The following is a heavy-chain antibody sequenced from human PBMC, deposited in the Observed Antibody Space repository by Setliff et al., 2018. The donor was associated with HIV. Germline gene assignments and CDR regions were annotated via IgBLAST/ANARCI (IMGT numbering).Heavy chain of an antibody. CDR1: GYTFINYG. V-gene: IGHV1-18*01. CDR2: ISVYNGNT. Sequence: GASVKVSCKTSGYTFINYGIHWVRQAPGQGLEWMGWISVYNGNTNYAEKFQGRVTMTTDTSTSTAYMDLSSLIADDKALYYCARVPRPGPLDYWGQGTLVTVSS. CDR3: ARVPRPGPLDY. J-gene: IGHJ4*02.